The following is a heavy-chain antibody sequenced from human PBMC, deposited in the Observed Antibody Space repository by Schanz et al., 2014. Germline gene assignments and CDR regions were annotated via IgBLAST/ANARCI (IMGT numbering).Heavy chain of an antibody. Sequence: EVQLVESGGGLVQPGGSLRLSCAASGFTFSNYWMHWVRQAPGKGLVWVSFIYIGGNTYYADSVKGRFTISRDNSKNTVYIQMNSLRAEDTAVYYCARGGPAYYFDDWGQGTLVTVSS. CDR2: IYIGGNT. J-gene: IGHJ4*02. V-gene: IGHV3-66*01. CDR3: ARGGPAYYFDD. CDR1: GFTFSNYW.